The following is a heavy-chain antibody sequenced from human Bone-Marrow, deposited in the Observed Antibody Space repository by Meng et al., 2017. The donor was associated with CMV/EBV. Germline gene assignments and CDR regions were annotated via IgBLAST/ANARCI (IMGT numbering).Heavy chain of an antibody. CDR3: ARWYCSGGSCYEMDV. V-gene: IGHV3-20*01. J-gene: IGHJ6*02. Sequence: GGSLRLSCAASGFTFDDYGMSWVRQAPGKGLEWVSGINWNGGSTGYADSVKGRFTITRDNAKNSLYLQMNSLRAEDNALYHCARWYCSGGSCYEMDVWCQGTTVTVSS. CDR2: INWNGGST. CDR1: GFTFDDYG. D-gene: IGHD2-15*01.